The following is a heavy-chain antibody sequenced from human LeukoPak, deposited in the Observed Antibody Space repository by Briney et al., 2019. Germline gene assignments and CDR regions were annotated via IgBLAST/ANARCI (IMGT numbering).Heavy chain of an antibody. Sequence: HRASVKVSCKASGYTFTSYDINWVRQATGQGLEWMGWMNPNSGNTGYAQKFQGRVTMTRNTSISTAYMELSSLRSEDTAVYYCARDGGVLYSGSTHHTGDAFDIWGQGTMVTVSS. V-gene: IGHV1-8*02. CDR3: ARDGGVLYSGSTHHTGDAFDI. CDR1: GYTFTSYD. CDR2: MNPNSGNT. D-gene: IGHD1-26*01. J-gene: IGHJ3*02.